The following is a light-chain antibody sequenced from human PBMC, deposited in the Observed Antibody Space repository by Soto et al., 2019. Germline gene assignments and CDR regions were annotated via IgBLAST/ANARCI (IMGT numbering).Light chain of an antibody. CDR2: AAS. J-gene: IGKJ4*02. CDR1: QGISSY. CDR3: HTNFNNPRT. Sequence: IRMTQSPSSFSASTGDRVTITCRASQGISSYLAWYQQKPGKAPKLLIYAASTLQSGVPSRFSGSGSGTDFTLTISCLQSEDFATYYCHTNFNNPRTYGELTKVDVK. V-gene: IGKV1-8*01.